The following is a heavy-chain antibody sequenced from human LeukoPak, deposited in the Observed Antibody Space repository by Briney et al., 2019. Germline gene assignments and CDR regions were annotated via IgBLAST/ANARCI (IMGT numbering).Heavy chain of an antibody. V-gene: IGHV4-59*01. CDR2: IYYSGST. CDR1: GGSISSYY. D-gene: IGHD3-10*01. J-gene: IGHJ4*02. CDR3: ARYYYGSGSYYNGTPLFDY. Sequence: PSETLSLTCTVSGGSISSYYWSWIRQPPGKGLEWIGYIYYSGSTNYNPSLKSRVTISVDTSKNPFSLKLSSVTAADTAVYYCARYYYGSGSYYNGTPLFDYWGQGTLVTVSS.